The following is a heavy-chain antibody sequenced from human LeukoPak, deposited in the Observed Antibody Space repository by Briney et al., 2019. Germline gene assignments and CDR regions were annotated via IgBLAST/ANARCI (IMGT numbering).Heavy chain of an antibody. CDR3: ARGLTPYYPDAFDI. D-gene: IGHD3-10*01. Sequence: PGGSLRLSCAASGFTFSSYGMHWVRQAPGKGLEWVAVISHDGSNKYYADSVKGRFTISRDNSKNTLYLQMNSLRAEDTALYYCARGLTPYYPDAFDIWGQGTMVTVSS. CDR2: ISHDGSNK. V-gene: IGHV3-30*03. J-gene: IGHJ3*02. CDR1: GFTFSSYG.